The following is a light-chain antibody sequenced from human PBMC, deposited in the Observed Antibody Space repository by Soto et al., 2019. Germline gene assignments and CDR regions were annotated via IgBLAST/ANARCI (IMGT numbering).Light chain of an antibody. CDR2: GAS. CDR1: ESIGNN. V-gene: IGKV3-15*01. CDR3: QQYNTWPPIT. J-gene: IGKJ5*01. Sequence: EIVLTQSPGTLSLSPGERATLFCRASESIGNNLAWYQQKPGQVPRLLMYGASTRATGIPARFSGSGSGTEFTLTISNLQSEDFAVYYCQQYNTWPPITFGQGTRLEI.